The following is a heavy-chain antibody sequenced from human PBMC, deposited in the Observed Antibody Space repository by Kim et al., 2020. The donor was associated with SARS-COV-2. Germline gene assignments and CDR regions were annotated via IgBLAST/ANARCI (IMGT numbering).Heavy chain of an antibody. CDR1: GFTFSSYA. J-gene: IGHJ4*02. CDR3: AKAYQPLLYKRIPGFDY. V-gene: IGHV3-23*01. CDR2: ISGSGGST. Sequence: GGSLRLSCAASGFTFSSYAMSWVRQAPGKGLEWVSAISGSGGSTYYADSVKGRFTISRDNSKNTLYLQMNSLRAEDTAVYYCAKAYQPLLYKRIPGFDYWGQGTLVTVSS. D-gene: IGHD2-2*02.